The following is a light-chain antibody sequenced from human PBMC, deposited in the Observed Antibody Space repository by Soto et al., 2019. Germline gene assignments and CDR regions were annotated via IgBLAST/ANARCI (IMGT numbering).Light chain of an antibody. CDR1: QSVSSS. CDR3: QQYNNWAIT. Sequence: EIVLTQSPGTLSLSPGERATLSCRASQSVSSSLAWYQQKPGQAPRLLMYDASTRATGIPARFSGSGSGTEFTLTISSLQSADFAVYYCQQYNNWAITFGQGTRLEIK. J-gene: IGKJ5*01. V-gene: IGKV3-15*01. CDR2: DAS.